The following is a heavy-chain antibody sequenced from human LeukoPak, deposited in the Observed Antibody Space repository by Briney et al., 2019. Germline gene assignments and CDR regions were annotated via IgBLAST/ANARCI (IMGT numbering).Heavy chain of an antibody. J-gene: IGHJ4*02. V-gene: IGHV4-59*08. CDR2: IYYSGDT. Sequence: SETLSLTCTVSGDSINSYYWSWIRQPPGKGLEWIGYIYYSGDTKYNPSLKSRVIMLMDTSKNQFSLRVSPVTAADTAVYYCARGLYSSTWPDIWGQGTLVTVSS. D-gene: IGHD6-13*01. CDR3: ARGLYSSTWPDI. CDR1: GDSINSYY.